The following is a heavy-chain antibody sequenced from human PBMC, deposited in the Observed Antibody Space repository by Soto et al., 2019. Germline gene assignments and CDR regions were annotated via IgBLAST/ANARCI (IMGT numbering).Heavy chain of an antibody. J-gene: IGHJ3*02. V-gene: IGHV4-30-2*01. D-gene: IGHD6-19*01. CDR1: GGSIGSAGYS. CDR3: ARVPHSSGWYVGAFDI. Sequence: TLALTCAFSGGSIGSAGYSWIWILQPPGKGLEWIGYIYHSGSTYYNPSLKSRVTISVDRSKNQFSLKLSSVTAADTAVYYCARVPHSSGWYVGAFDIWGQGTMVTVS. CDR2: IYHSGST.